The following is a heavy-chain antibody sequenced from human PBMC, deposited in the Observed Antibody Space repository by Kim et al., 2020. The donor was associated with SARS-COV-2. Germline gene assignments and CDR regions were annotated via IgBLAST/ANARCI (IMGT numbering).Heavy chain of an antibody. CDR3: ARAAQRITIFGVVGGGYMDV. CDR2: INHSGST. CDR1: GGSFSGYY. D-gene: IGHD3-3*01. Sequence: SETLSLTCAVYGGSFSGYYWSWIHQPPGKGLEWVGEINHSGSTNYNPSLKSRVTISVDTSKNQFSLKLSSVTAADTAVYYCARAAQRITIFGVVGGGYMDVWGKGTTVTVSS. J-gene: IGHJ6*03. V-gene: IGHV4-34*01.